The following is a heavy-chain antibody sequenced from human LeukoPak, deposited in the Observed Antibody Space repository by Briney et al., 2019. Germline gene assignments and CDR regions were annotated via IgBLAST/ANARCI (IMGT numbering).Heavy chain of an antibody. Sequence: PGGSLRLSCAASGFTFSSYWMHWVRQVPGKGPVWVSRINSDGSSTSYADSVKGRFTISRDNAKNTLYLQMNSLRAEDTAVYYCASRALSGSYYVYYFDYWGQGTLVTVSS. CDR1: GFTFSSYW. CDR3: ASRALSGSYYVYYFDY. CDR2: INSDGSST. D-gene: IGHD1-26*01. J-gene: IGHJ4*02. V-gene: IGHV3-74*01.